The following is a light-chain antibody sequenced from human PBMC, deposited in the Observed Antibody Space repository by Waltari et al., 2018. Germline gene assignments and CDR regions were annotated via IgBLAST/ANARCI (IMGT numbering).Light chain of an antibody. Sequence: QSALTQPRSVSGSPGPSVTLSCTGTRTDVGGYNYVSWYQQHPGKAPKLMIYDVSKRPSGVPDRFSGSKSGNTASLTISGLQTEDEADYYCCSFAGSHTYVVFGGGTKLTVL. CDR3: CSFAGSHTYVV. CDR2: DVS. V-gene: IGLV2-11*01. CDR1: RTDVGGYNY. J-gene: IGLJ2*01.